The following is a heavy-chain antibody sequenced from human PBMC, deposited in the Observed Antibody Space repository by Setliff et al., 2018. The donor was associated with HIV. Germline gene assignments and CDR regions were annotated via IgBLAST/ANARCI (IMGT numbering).Heavy chain of an antibody. CDR2: ISHSGNT. V-gene: IGHV4-59*12. D-gene: IGHD1-26*01. CDR3: ARSTAGAGASFP. CDR1: GGSISSYY. J-gene: IGHJ5*02. Sequence: SETLSLTCTVSGGSISSYYWSWIRQPPGKGLEWIGCISHSGNTNFNPSLNSRVTISLDTSKNQFSLRLTSLTAADTAIYYCARSTAGAGASFPWGRGILVTVSS.